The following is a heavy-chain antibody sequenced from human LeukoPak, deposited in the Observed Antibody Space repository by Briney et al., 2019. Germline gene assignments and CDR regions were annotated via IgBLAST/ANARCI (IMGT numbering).Heavy chain of an antibody. CDR3: ARRRPIRPALNNWFDP. Sequence: GASVKVSCKASGYTLTSYAMNWVRQAPGQGLEWMGWINTNTGNPTYAQGFTGRFVFSLDTSVSTAYLQISSLKAEDTAVYYCARRRPIRPALNNWFDPWGQGTLVTVSS. CDR1: GYTLTSYA. D-gene: IGHD2-2*02. J-gene: IGHJ5*02. V-gene: IGHV7-4-1*02. CDR2: INTNTGNP.